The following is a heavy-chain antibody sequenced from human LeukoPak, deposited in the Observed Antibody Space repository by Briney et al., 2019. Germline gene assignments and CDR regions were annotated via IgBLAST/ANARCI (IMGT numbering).Heavy chain of an antibody. V-gene: IGHV3-23*01. CDR2: ISGSGGST. D-gene: IGHD3-9*01. Sequence: SGGSLRLSCAASGFTFSSYGMSWVRQAPGKGLEWVSAISGSGGSTYYADSVKGRFTISRDNSKNTLYLQMNSLRAEDTAVYYCAKDPRFNDGYYDIGEYYFDYWGQGTLVTVSS. CDR3: AKDPRFNDGYYDIGEYYFDY. J-gene: IGHJ4*02. CDR1: GFTFSSYG.